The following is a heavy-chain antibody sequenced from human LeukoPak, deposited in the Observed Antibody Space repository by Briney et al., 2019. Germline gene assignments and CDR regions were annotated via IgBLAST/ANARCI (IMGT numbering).Heavy chain of an antibody. CDR1: GFTFSSYA. D-gene: IGHD3-10*01. CDR2: ISGSGGST. J-gene: IGHJ5*02. Sequence: GGFLRLSCAASGFTFSSYAMSWVRQAPGKGLEWVSAISGSGGSTYYADSVKGRFTISRDNSKNTLYLQMNSLRAEDTAVYYCAKDIQYYYGSGSYYNLWGQGTLVTVSS. CDR3: AKDIQYYYGSGSYYNL. V-gene: IGHV3-23*01.